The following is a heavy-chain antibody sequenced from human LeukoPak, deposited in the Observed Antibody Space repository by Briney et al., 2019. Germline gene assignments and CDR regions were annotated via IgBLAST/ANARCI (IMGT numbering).Heavy chain of an antibody. D-gene: IGHD3-22*01. CDR3: AKDPYDSSGLDAFDI. CDR1: GFTFSSYA. J-gene: IGHJ3*02. Sequence: PGGSLRLSCAASGFTFSSYAMSWVRQAPGKGLEWVSAISGSGGSTYYADSVKGRFTISRDNSKNTLYLQMNSPRAEDTAVYYCAKDPYDSSGLDAFDIWGQGTMVTVSS. CDR2: ISGSGGST. V-gene: IGHV3-23*01.